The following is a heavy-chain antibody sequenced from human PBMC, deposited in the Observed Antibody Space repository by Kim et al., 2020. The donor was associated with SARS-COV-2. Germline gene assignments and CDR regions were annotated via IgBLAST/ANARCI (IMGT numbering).Heavy chain of an antibody. V-gene: IGHV3-23*01. J-gene: IGHJ5*02. Sequence: GRFTISRDNSKNPLYLQMNSLRAEDTAVYYCAKDGPEGWLVSERGSWFDPWGQGTLVTVSS. CDR3: AKDGPEGWLVSERGSWFDP. D-gene: IGHD6-19*01.